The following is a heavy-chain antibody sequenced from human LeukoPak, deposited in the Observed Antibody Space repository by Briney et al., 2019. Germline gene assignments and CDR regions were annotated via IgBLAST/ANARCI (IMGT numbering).Heavy chain of an antibody. CDR2: ISGSGGST. J-gene: IGHJ4*02. Sequence: PGGSLRLSCAASGFTFSSYAMSWVRQAPGKGLEWVSAISGSGGSTYYADPVKGRFTISRDNSKNTLYLQMNSLRGEDTAVYYCAKAVGGVPSYFDYWGQGTLVTVSS. CDR1: GFTFSSYA. V-gene: IGHV3-23*01. D-gene: IGHD1-26*01. CDR3: AKAVGGVPSYFDY.